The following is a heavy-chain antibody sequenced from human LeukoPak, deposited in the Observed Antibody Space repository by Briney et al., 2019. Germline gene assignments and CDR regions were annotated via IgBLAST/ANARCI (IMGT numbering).Heavy chain of an antibody. CDR1: GFTFSSYW. J-gene: IGHJ6*02. V-gene: IGHV3-7*03. D-gene: IGHD3-3*02. CDR2: IKQDGSEK. Sequence: GGSLRLSCAASGFTFSSYWMSWVRQAPGKGLEWVANIKQDGSEKYYVDSVEGRFTISRDNAKNSLYLQMNSLRAEDTAVYYCARDRWAFLERISYRLYYYYGMDVWGQGTTVTVSS. CDR3: ARDRWAFLERISYRLYYYYGMDV.